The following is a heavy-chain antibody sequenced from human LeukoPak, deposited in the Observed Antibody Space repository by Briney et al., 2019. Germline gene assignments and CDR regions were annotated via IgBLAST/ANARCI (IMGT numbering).Heavy chain of an antibody. CDR2: IYPRDSGT. CDR1: GYSLTSYW. CDR3: ARCPKIAAAGTESGSYYYYGMDV. D-gene: IGHD6-13*01. Sequence: GESLKISCKGSGYSLTSYWIGWVRQMPGKGLEWMGIIYPRDSGTRYSPSFQGQVTISADKPISTAYLQWSSLKASDTAMYYCARCPKIAAAGTESGSYYYYGMDVWGQGTTVTVSS. V-gene: IGHV5-51*01. J-gene: IGHJ6*02.